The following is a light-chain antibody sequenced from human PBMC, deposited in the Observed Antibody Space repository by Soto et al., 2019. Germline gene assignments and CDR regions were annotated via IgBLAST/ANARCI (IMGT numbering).Light chain of an antibody. CDR3: QQYGSSPFT. J-gene: IGKJ3*01. CDR1: QSVSSSY. Sequence: EIVLTQSPGTLSLSPGERATLSCISSQSVSSSYLALYQQKPGQAPRLLIYGASSRATGIPDRFSGSGSGTDFTLTISRLEPEDFAVYYCQQYGSSPFTFGPGTKVDIK. V-gene: IGKV3-20*01. CDR2: GAS.